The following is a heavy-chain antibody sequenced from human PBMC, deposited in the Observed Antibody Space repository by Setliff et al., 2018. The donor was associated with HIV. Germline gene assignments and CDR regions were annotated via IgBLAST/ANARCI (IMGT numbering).Heavy chain of an antibody. J-gene: IGHJ3*02. CDR2: IIPIFGTS. CDR3: ARGLGYCGGGDCYPDAFDI. D-gene: IGHD2-15*01. CDR1: GGTFSSYA. Sequence: ASVKVSCKASGGTFSSYAISWVRQAPGQGLEWMGGIIPIFGTSNYAQKFQGRVTITADASTSTASMELSSLRSEDTAIYYCARGLGYCGGGDCYPDAFDIWGQGTLVTVSS. V-gene: IGHV1-69*13.